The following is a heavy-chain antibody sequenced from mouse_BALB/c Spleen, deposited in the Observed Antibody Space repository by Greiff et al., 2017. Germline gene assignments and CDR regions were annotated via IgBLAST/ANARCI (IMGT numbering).Heavy chain of an antibody. Sequence: EVKLMESGGGLVKPGGSLKLSCAASGFTFSDYYMYWVRQTPEKRLEWVATISDGGSYTYYPDSVKGRFTISRDNAKNNLYLQMSSLKSEDTAMYYCARDYGYGAMDYWGQGTSVTVSS. J-gene: IGHJ4*01. V-gene: IGHV5-4*02. D-gene: IGHD1-2*01. CDR3: ARDYGYGAMDY. CDR2: ISDGGSYT. CDR1: GFTFSDYY.